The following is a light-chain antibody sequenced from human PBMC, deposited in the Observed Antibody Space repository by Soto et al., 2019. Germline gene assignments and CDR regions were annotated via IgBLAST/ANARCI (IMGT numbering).Light chain of an antibody. CDR3: QQYSSLPHT. J-gene: IGKJ2*01. Sequence: ESVLTQSPGTLSLSPGERATLSCRASQSVTNRYFAWYQQRPGQAPRLLIYGISNRATGIPDRFSGSGSGKDFTLTISRLEPEYFVVYYCQQYSSLPHTFGQGTKLEVK. CDR1: QSVTNRY. V-gene: IGKV3-20*01. CDR2: GIS.